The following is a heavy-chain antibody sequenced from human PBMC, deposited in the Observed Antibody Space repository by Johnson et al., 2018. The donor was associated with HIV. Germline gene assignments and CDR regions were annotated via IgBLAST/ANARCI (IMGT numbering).Heavy chain of an antibody. D-gene: IGHD6-13*01. CDR2: ISYDGSNK. Sequence: QMQLVESGGGVVQPGRSLRLSCAASGFTFSTYGMHCVRQAPGKGLEWVAVISYDGSNKYYADSVKGRFTISRDNSKNTLYLQMNSLRAEYTAVYYCAKDEEGYSSAWSAGTAFDIWGQGTMVTVSS. V-gene: IGHV3-30*19. J-gene: IGHJ3*02. CDR1: GFTFSTYG. CDR3: AKDEEGYSSAWSAGTAFDI.